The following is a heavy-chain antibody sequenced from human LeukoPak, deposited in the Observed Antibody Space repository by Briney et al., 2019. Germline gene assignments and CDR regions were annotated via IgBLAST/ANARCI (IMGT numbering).Heavy chain of an antibody. CDR2: IYYSGST. CDR3: VAGYYDSSGYFSGAVLLGMDV. D-gene: IGHD3-22*01. V-gene: IGHV4-39*01. CDR1: GGSISSSSYY. Sequence: SETLSLSCTVSGGSISSSSYYWGWIRQPPGKGLEWIGSIYYSGSTYYNPSLKSRVTISVDTSKNQFSLKLSSVTAADTAVYYCVAGYYDSSGYFSGAVLLGMDVWGQGTTVTVSS. J-gene: IGHJ6*02.